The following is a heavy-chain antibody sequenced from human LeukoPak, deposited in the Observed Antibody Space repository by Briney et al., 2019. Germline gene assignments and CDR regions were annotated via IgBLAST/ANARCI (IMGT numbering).Heavy chain of an antibody. V-gene: IGHV3-23*01. CDR2: LRGDGET. Sequence: GGSLRLSCVASGFIFRDYAMSWVRQTPAGGLEWVSSLRGDGETFYTDSVKGRFTLSRDHSRNTVYLQLSNLRVEDTAVFYCAKASWVSSADAVLWGQGTLVTVSS. CDR3: AKASWVSSADAVL. CDR1: GFIFRDYA. J-gene: IGHJ4*02. D-gene: IGHD3-16*01.